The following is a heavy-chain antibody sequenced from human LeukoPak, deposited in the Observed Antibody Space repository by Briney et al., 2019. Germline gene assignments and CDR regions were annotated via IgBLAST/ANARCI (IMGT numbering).Heavy chain of an antibody. Sequence: GGSLRLSCAASGFTFSSYGMHWVRQAPGKGLEWVAVISYDGSNKYYADSVKGRFTISRDNSKNTLYLQMNSLRAEDTAVYYCATSYYYDSSGGGDFDYWAREPWSPSPQ. J-gene: IGHJ4*02. CDR2: ISYDGSNK. CDR3: ATSYYYDSSGGGDFDY. V-gene: IGHV3-30*03. D-gene: IGHD3-22*01. CDR1: GFTFSSYG.